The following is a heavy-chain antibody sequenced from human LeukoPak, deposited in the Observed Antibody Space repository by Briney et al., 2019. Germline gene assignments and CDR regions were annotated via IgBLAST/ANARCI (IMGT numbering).Heavy chain of an antibody. Sequence: PGGSLRLPCAASGFTFSSYAMSWVRQAPGKGLEWVSAISGSGGSTYYADSVKGRFTISRDNSKNTLYLQMNSRRAEDTAVYYCAKEGRDGYNYGIGYWGQGTLVTVSS. V-gene: IGHV3-23*01. J-gene: IGHJ4*02. CDR3: AKEGRDGYNYGIGY. CDR1: GFTFSSYA. D-gene: IGHD5-24*01. CDR2: ISGSGGST.